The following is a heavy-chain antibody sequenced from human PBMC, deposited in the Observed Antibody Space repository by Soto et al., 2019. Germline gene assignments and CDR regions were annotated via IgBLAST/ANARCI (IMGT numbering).Heavy chain of an antibody. V-gene: IGHV2-5*01. CDR1: GFSLSTSGVA. CDR2: IYWNDDK. Sequence: SGPTLVNPTQTLTLTWTSSGFSLSTSGVAVGWIRQPPGKSLEWLALIYWNDDKRYSPSLKSRLTITKDTSKNQVVLTMTNIDPVDTATYYCAHGASVPCCYYFDYWGQGTLVTVSS. CDR3: AHGASVPCCYYFDY. D-gene: IGHD1-26*01. J-gene: IGHJ4*02.